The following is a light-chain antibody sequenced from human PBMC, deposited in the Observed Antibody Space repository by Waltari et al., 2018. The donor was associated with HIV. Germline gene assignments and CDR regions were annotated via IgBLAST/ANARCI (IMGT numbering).Light chain of an antibody. Sequence: DTQLTQSPATLSASVGARVTLVSRANESISSWLACFQQRPGMRPTLLIYQASVLENGVSAMFSGSGSGTEFALSISDLQPDDVATYFCQQYNSYPLTFGGGTKVEI. J-gene: IGKJ4*01. CDR2: QAS. CDR3: QQYNSYPLT. CDR1: ESISSW. V-gene: IGKV1-5*03.